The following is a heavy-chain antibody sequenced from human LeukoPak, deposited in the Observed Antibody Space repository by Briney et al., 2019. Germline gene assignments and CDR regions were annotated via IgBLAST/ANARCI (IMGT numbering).Heavy chain of an antibody. D-gene: IGHD3-9*01. V-gene: IGHV4-39*01. CDR2: IYYSGST. CDR1: GVSNSSSSYH. J-gene: IGHJ4*02. CDR3: ASLLTYFDY. Sequence: SETLSLTCSVSGVSNSSSSYHWGWLRQPPGKGLEWIASIYYSGSTYYSPSLKSRVIISVDTYKNQFSLKMSSVIAADTSVYYCASLLTYFDYWGQGTLVTVSS.